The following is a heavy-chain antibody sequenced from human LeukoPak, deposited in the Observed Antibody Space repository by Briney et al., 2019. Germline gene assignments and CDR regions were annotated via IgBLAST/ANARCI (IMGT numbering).Heavy chain of an antibody. J-gene: IGHJ4*02. V-gene: IGHV3-7*01. CDR3: TTTIAAAGPGDY. D-gene: IGHD6-13*01. Sequence: GGSLRLSCAASGFTFSTYWMNWVRQAPGKGLEWVANINQNGGEEYYVDSVKGRLTISRDNARNSLYLQMDSLRAEDTAVYYCTTTIAAAGPGDYRGQGTLVTVSS. CDR1: GFTFSTYW. CDR2: INQNGGEE.